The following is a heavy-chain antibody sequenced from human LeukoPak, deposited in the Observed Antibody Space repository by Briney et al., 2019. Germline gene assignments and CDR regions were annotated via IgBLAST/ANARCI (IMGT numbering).Heavy chain of an antibody. J-gene: IGHJ4*02. V-gene: IGHV3-48*03. CDR3: ARALGYNLGDYFDY. D-gene: IGHD1-1*01. Sequence: GGSLRLSCAASGFTFSSYEMNWVRQAPGKGLEWVSYISSSGSTIYYADSVKGRFTISRDNAKNSLYLQMNSLRAGDTAVYYCARALGYNLGDYFDYWGQGTLVTVSS. CDR1: GFTFSSYE. CDR2: ISSSGSTI.